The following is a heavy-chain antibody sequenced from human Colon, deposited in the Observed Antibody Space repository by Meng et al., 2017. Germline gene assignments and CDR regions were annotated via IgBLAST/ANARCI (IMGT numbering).Heavy chain of an antibody. V-gene: IGHV4-34*01. CDR3: ARGLFDY. J-gene: IGHJ4*02. Sequence: QVELRAGGVGLLKPSDTLSLTFAVYGGSFSGYYWGWIRQPPGKGLEWIGEINHRGSTNYNPSLKSRVTISVDTSKNQFSLKLSSVTAADTAVYYCARGLFDYWGQGTLVTVSS. CDR1: GGSFSGYY. CDR2: INHRGST.